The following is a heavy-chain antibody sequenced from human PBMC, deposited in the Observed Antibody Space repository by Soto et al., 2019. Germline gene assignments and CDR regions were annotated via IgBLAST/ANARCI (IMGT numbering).Heavy chain of an antibody. D-gene: IGHD2-21*01. Sequence: QLQLQESGSGLVKPSQTLSLTCAVSGGSISSGGYSWSWIRQPPGKGLEWIGYIYHSGSTYYNPSLKSRVTISADTSKNQFSLKLSSVTAADSAVYYCAGVRGPYCGGECYPPTPNWFDPWGQGTLVTVSS. CDR2: IYHSGST. CDR3: AGVRGPYCGGECYPPTPNWFDP. J-gene: IGHJ5*02. CDR1: GGSISSGGYS. V-gene: IGHV4-30-2*01.